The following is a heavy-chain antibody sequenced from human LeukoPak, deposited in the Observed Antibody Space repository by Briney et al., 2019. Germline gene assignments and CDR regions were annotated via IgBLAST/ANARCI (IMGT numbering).Heavy chain of an antibody. CDR3: ARGRGEFVY. CDR2: INHSGST. V-gene: IGHV4-34*01. D-gene: IGHD3-16*01. J-gene: IGHJ4*02. Sequence: SETLSLTCAVYGGSFSGYYWSWIRQPPGKGLEWIGEINHSGSTNYNPSLKSRVTISVDTSKNQLSLKLSSVTAADTAVYYCARGRGEFVYWGQGTLVTVSS. CDR1: GGSFSGYY.